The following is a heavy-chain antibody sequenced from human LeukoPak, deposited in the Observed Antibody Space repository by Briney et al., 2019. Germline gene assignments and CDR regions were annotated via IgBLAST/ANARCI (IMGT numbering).Heavy chain of an antibody. CDR1: GYTFTSYG. V-gene: IGHV1-18*01. Sequence: GASVKVSCKASGYTFTSYGISWVRQAPGQGLEWMGWISAYNGNTNYAQKLQGRVTTTADESTSTAYMELSSLRSEDTAVYYCTKGGLKVDHWYYYYMDVWGKGTTVTISS. CDR3: TKGGLKVDHWYYYYMDV. J-gene: IGHJ6*03. CDR2: ISAYNGNT.